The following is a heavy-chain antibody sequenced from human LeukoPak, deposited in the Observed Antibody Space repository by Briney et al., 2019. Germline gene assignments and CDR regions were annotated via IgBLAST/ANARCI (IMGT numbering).Heavy chain of an antibody. J-gene: IGHJ4*02. V-gene: IGHV3-53*01. CDR3: ARGGAVTRYASAPDY. Sequence: GGSLRLSCEVSGSSANNKRMSWVRQAPGKGLDWVSVIYDEDNTHYADSVKGRFTISRDNSKNTLFLQMNSLRADDTAVHYCARGGAVTRYASAPDYWGQGTLVTVSS. CDR1: GSSANNKR. CDR2: IYDEDNT. D-gene: IGHD4-17*01.